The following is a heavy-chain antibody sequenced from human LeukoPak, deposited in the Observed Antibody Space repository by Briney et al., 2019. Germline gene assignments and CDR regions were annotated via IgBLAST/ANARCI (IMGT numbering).Heavy chain of an antibody. CDR2: IYYSGST. CDR1: GGSISSGDYY. D-gene: IGHD1-26*01. Sequence: SETLSLTCTVSGGSISSGDYYWSWIRQPPWKGLEWIGYIYYSGSTYYNPSLKSRVTISVDTSKNQFSLKLSSVTAADTAVYYCASLRWELSYYFDYWGQGTLVTVSS. V-gene: IGHV4-30-4*02. CDR3: ASLRWELSYYFDY. J-gene: IGHJ4*02.